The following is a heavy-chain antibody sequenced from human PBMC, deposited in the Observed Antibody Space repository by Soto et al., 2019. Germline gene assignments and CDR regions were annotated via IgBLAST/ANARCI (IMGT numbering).Heavy chain of an antibody. D-gene: IGHD6-19*01. CDR3: AKGRYSSGRKIYYYYYGMDV. V-gene: IGHV3-23*01. Sequence: PGGSLRLSCAASGFTFSSYAMSWVRQAPGKGLEWVSAISGSGGSTYYADSVKGRFTISRDNSKNTLYLQMNSLRAEDTAVYYCAKGRYSSGRKIYYYYYGMDVWGQGTTVTVSS. J-gene: IGHJ6*02. CDR2: ISGSGGST. CDR1: GFTFSSYA.